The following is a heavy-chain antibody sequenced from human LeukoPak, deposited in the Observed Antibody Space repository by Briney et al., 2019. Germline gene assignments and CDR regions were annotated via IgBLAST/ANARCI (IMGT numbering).Heavy chain of an antibody. J-gene: IGHJ4*02. V-gene: IGHV3-11*04. CDR3: ARDLKLFRQLVSYFDY. CDR2: VSSSGSTI. D-gene: IGHD6-6*01. CDR1: GFTFSDYY. Sequence: KPGGSLRLSCAASGFTFSDYYMSWIRQAPGKGLEWVSYVSSSGSTIYYADSVKGRFTISRDNAKNSLYLQMNSLRAEDTAVYYCARDLKLFRQLVSYFDYWGQGTLVTVSS.